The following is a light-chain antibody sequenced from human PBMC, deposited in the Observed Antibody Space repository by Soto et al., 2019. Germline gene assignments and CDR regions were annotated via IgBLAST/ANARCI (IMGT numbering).Light chain of an antibody. Sequence: EIVLTQSPATLALSPGERATLSCRASQSVSHALAWHQQKPGQAPRLLIHDASSRATGIPDRFSGGGSGTDFSLTISRLDPEDFAVYYCQQYSSSPITFGQGTRLEIK. V-gene: IGKV3-20*01. CDR3: QQYSSSPIT. J-gene: IGKJ5*01. CDR2: DAS. CDR1: QSVSHA.